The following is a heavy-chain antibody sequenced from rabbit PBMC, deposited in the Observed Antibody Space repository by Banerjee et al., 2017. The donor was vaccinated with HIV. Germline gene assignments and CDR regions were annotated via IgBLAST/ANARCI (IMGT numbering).Heavy chain of an antibody. Sequence: QSLEESGGDLVKPGASLTLTCTASGFSFSSSYYMCWVRQAPGKGLEWIGFIWSGGSAYYASWAKGRFTITRSTSLNTVSLQMNSLTAADTATYFCARSAGYSSGSLYYNLWGPGTLVTVS. V-gene: IGHV1S40*01. D-gene: IGHD4-1*01. CDR2: IWSGGSA. CDR3: ARSAGYSSGSLYYNL. J-gene: IGHJ4*01. CDR1: GFSFSSSYY.